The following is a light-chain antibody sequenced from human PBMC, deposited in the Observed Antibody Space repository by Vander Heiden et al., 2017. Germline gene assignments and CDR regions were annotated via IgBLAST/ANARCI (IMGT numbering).Light chain of an antibody. Sequence: QSLLTQPPSVSAAPTQTVTLSFSGSSSNIGNNNVAWYQQLPGTAPKLLIYENNKRPSGIPDRFSGSKSGTSATLGTTGLQTGDEADYYCGTWDSSLSAGVFGGGTKLTVL. CDR2: ENN. CDR1: SSNIGNNN. V-gene: IGLV1-51*02. CDR3: GTWDSSLSAGV. J-gene: IGLJ3*02.